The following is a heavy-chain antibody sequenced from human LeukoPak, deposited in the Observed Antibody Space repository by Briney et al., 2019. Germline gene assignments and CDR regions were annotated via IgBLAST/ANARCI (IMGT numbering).Heavy chain of an antibody. V-gene: IGHV3-74*01. CDR1: GFSFSSYW. Sequence: GGSLRLSCAVSGFSFSSYWMGWVRQVPGKGRGWVLRINTDGSSTRYADSVKGRCTISRDNAKNTLYLQMNSLRAEDTAVYYCAKTSGAGAFDIWGQGTMVTVSS. CDR3: AKTSGAGAFDI. D-gene: IGHD2-15*01. J-gene: IGHJ3*02. CDR2: INTDGSST.